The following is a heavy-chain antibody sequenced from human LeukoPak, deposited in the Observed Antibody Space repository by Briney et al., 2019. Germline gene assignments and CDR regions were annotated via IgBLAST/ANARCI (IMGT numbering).Heavy chain of an antibody. CDR2: IYYSGST. CDR1: GGSISSGGYY. D-gene: IGHD5-18*01. J-gene: IGHJ4*02. Sequence: SETLSLTCTVSGGSISSGGYYWSWIRQHPGKGLEWIGYIYYSGSTYYNPSLKSRVTISVDTSKNQFSLKLSAVTAADTAVYYCARAMGTRYSYGYYPYYLDYWGQGTLVTVSS. CDR3: ARAMGTRYSYGYYPYYLDY. V-gene: IGHV4-31*03.